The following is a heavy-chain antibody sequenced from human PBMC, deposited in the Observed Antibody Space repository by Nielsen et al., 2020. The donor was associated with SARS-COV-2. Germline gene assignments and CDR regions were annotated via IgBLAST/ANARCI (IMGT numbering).Heavy chain of an antibody. CDR3: ARFPPGYGMDV. J-gene: IGHJ6*02. CDR1: GYTFTGYY. CDR2: LNPNSSGT. V-gene: IGHV1-2*05. Sequence: ASVKVSCKASGYTFTGYYMHWVRQAPGQGLEWMGRLNPNSSGTNYAQKFQGRVTMTRDTSISTAYMELSRLRSDDTVAYYCARFPPGYGMDVWGQGTTVTVSS.